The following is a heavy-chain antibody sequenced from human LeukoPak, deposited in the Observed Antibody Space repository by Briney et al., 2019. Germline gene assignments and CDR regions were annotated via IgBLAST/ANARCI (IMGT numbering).Heavy chain of an antibody. CDR3: AKDLNPGG. CDR1: GGSISDSYW. J-gene: IGHJ4*02. D-gene: IGHD3-10*01. CDR2: IYHSGTT. V-gene: IGHV4-4*02. Sequence: SSETLSLTCAVSGGSISDSYWWSWVRQPPEKGLEWIGEIYHSGTTNYNPSLKSRVTISVDKSKNQFSLRLSSVTAADTAVYYCAKDLNPGGWGQGTLVTVSS.